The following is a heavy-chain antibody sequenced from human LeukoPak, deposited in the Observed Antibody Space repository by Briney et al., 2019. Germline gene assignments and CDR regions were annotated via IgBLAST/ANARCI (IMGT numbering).Heavy chain of an antibody. J-gene: IGHJ4*02. CDR1: GGTFSSYA. D-gene: IGHD3-22*01. Sequence: SVKVSCKASGGTFSSYAISWVRQAPGQGLEWMGRIIPIFGTANYAQKFQGRVTITTDESTSTAYMELSSLRSEDTAVYYCARDTYYYDSSDDYWRQGTLVTVSS. CDR3: ARDTYYYDSSDDY. CDR2: IIPIFGTA. V-gene: IGHV1-69*05.